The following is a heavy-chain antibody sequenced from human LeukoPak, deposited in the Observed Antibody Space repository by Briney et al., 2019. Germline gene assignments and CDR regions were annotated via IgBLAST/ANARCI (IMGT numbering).Heavy chain of an antibody. D-gene: IGHD2-15*01. CDR1: GSTLIDYS. Sequence: ASVKVSCKASGSTLIDYSIHWVRQAPGQGLEWMGEMNPNNGDTNFAPEVQGRVTMTRDTSITTAFMELSSLRYADTGIYYCATHCSGGACFDYWGQGNLVSVSS. CDR3: ATHCSGGACFDY. V-gene: IGHV1-2*07. J-gene: IGHJ4*02. CDR2: MNPNNGDT.